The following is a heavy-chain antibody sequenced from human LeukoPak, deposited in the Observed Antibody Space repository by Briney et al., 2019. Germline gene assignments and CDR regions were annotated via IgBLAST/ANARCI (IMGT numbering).Heavy chain of an antibody. Sequence: SETLSLTCAVHGGSFSGYYWSWIRQPPGKGLEWIGYIYYSGSTNYNPSLKSRVTISVDTSKNQFSLKLSSVTAADTAVYYCARDQPSGDYGGTLDPWGQGTLVTVSS. J-gene: IGHJ5*02. CDR3: ARDQPSGDYGGTLDP. CDR1: GGSFSGYY. CDR2: IYYSGST. V-gene: IGHV4-59*13. D-gene: IGHD4-23*01.